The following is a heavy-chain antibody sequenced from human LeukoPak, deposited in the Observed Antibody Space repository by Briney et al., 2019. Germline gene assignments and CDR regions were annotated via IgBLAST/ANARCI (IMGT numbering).Heavy chain of an antibody. CDR3: ARTSIAAAGTAFDP. CDR2: IDWDEDK. D-gene: IGHD6-13*01. CDR1: GFYRRTRGRG. J-gene: IGHJ5*02. V-gene: IGHV2-70*04. Sequence: GPSLVNPAQTLTLTGKFSGFYRRTRGRGVGWIGQPPGKGREWLTRIDWDEDKFYSTSRKTRLTISTDPSKNQVVLTITNMDPVDTATYYCARTSIAAAGTAFDPWGQGTLVTVSS.